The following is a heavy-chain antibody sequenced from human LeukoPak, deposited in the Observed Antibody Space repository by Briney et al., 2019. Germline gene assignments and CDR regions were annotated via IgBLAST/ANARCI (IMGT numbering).Heavy chain of an antibody. CDR1: GFTFNTYS. CDR2: ISSSGSYI. D-gene: IGHD6-19*01. CDR3: ARVGAYRSVSVAATDC. V-gene: IGHV3-21*06. J-gene: IGHJ4*02. Sequence: GGSLRLSCAASGFTFNTYSMNWVRQAPGKGLEWVSSISSSGSYIHYADSVQGRFTISRDNAKSSLYLQMNSLRAEDTAVYYCARVGAYRSVSVAATDCWGQGTLVTVSS.